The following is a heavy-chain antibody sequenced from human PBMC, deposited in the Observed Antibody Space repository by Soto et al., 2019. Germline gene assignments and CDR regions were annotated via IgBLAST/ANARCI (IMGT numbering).Heavy chain of an antibody. J-gene: IGHJ4*02. V-gene: IGHV5-10-1*01. Sequence: PGESLKISCKASGYGFTSYYITWVRQMPGKGLECMGRIDPSDSYSTYSPSFQGHVTISADKSISTAYLHWSSLTASDTAMYYCARLWTDNHVDYWGQGTLVTVSS. D-gene: IGHD1-1*01. CDR3: ARLWTDNHVDY. CDR1: GYGFTSYY. CDR2: IDPSDSYS.